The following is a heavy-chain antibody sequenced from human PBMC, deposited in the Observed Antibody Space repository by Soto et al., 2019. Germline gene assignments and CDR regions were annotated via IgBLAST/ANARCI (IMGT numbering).Heavy chain of an antibody. CDR3: TRAPRGEN. CDR2: INAGNGDT. J-gene: IGHJ1*01. Sequence: ASVKVSCKASGYTFTSYPMHWVRQAPGQRLEWMGWINAGNGDTKYSQKFQDGVAITRDTSASTAYMELSSLRSEDTAVYYCTRAPRGENWGQGTLVTVST. CDR1: GYTFTSYP. V-gene: IGHV1-3*01. D-gene: IGHD2-21*01.